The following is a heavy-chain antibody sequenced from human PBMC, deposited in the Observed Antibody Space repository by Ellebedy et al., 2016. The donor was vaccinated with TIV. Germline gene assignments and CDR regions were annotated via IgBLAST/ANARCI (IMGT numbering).Heavy chain of an antibody. J-gene: IGHJ4*02. D-gene: IGHD1-26*01. CDR3: ARDSGSYPFDY. V-gene: IGHV3-74*01. Sequence: SLKGRFTTSRDNAKDTLYLQLNSLRTEDTAVYYCARDSGSYPFDYWGQGTLVTVSS.